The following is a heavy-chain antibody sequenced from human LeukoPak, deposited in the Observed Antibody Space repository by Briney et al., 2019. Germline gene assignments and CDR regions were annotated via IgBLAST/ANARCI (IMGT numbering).Heavy chain of an antibody. D-gene: IGHD3-10*01. CDR3: ARRWFGSPDY. J-gene: IGHJ4*02. Sequence: PGGGLRLSRAASGFTFSDYYMSWIRQGLGKGLEWVSYITGSTYTNYADSVKGRFTISRDDATNTLYLQMDSLRAEDTAVYYCARRWFGSPDYWGQGTLVTVSS. CDR1: GFTFSDYY. V-gene: IGHV3-11*03. CDR2: ITGSTYT.